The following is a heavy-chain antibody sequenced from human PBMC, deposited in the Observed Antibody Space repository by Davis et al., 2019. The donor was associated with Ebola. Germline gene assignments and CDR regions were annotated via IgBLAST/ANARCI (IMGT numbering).Heavy chain of an antibody. CDR3: ARLSEAAAGGTPGGDISYYYYYGMDV. CDR1: GYSFTSYW. D-gene: IGHD6-13*01. J-gene: IGHJ6*02. Sequence: PGGSLRLSCKGSGYSFTSYWIGWVRQMPGKGLEWMGIIYPGDSDTRYSPSFQGQVTISADKSISTAYLQWSSLKASDTAMYYCARLSEAAAGGTPGGDISYYYYYGMDVWGQGTTVTVSS. CDR2: IYPGDSDT. V-gene: IGHV5-51*01.